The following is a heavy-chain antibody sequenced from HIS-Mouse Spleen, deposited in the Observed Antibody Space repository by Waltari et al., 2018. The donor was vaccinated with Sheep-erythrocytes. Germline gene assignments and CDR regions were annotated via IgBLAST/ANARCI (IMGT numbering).Heavy chain of an antibody. CDR1: GFTFSSYS. J-gene: IGHJ3*02. D-gene: IGHD6-6*01. Sequence: EVQLVESGGGLVKPGGSLRLSCAASGFTFSSYSMNWVRQAPGKGLELVSSISSSSSYIYYVDSVKGRFTISRDNAKTSLYLQMNSLIAEDTAVYYCARDSTSDAFDIWGQGTMVTVSS. CDR2: ISSSSSYI. V-gene: IGHV3-21*01. CDR3: ARDSTSDAFDI.